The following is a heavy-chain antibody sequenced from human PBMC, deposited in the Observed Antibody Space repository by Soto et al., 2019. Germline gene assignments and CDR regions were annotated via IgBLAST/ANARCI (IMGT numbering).Heavy chain of an antibody. CDR1: ESTPRSYA. CDR2: ISASGANT. D-gene: IGHD3-16*01. V-gene: IGHV3-23*01. Sequence: GASLPPSRHASESTPRSYAMNCVRQPPGKGLEWVSTISASGANTYYADSVKGRFTISRDNSKNALYLQMNTLRAEDTAVYYCAKGRGYGDTWYGPYYDYGMDVWGQGTTVTVSS. CDR3: AKGRGYGDTWYGPYYDYGMDV. J-gene: IGHJ6*02.